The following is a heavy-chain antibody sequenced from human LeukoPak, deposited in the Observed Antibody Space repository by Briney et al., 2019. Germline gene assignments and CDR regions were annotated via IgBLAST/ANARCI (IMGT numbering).Heavy chain of an antibody. CDR3: ARYFDWHDAFDI. J-gene: IGHJ3*02. CDR2: ISYDGSNK. V-gene: IGHV3-30*04. Sequence: GGSLRLSCADSGFTFSSYAMHWVRQAPGKGLEWVAVISYDGSNKYYADSVKGRFTISRDNSKNTLYLQMNSLRAEDTAVYYCARYFDWHDAFDIWGQGTMVTVSS. CDR1: GFTFSSYA. D-gene: IGHD3-9*01.